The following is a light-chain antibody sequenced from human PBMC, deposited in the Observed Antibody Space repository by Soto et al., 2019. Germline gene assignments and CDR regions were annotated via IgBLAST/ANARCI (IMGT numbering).Light chain of an antibody. CDR1: QSVNSRF. CDR2: GVS. Sequence: EIVLTQSPGTLSLSPGERATLSCRASQSVNSRFLAWYQQKPGQAPSLLIYGVSSRATGIPDRFSGSGSGTDFTLIISRLEPEDFAVYYCHHSDGPPYTFGPGTKVDIK. V-gene: IGKV3-20*01. J-gene: IGKJ3*01. CDR3: HHSDGPPYT.